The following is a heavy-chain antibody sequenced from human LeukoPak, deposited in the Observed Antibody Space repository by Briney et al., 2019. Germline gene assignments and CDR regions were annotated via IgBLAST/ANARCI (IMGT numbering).Heavy chain of an antibody. CDR2: IYTSGST. J-gene: IGHJ3*02. D-gene: IGHD3-9*01. CDR3: ARDLLIRGWLFDAFDI. CDR1: GGSISSYY. V-gene: IGHV4-4*07. Sequence: PSETLSLTCTVSGGSISSYYWSWIRQPAGKGLEWIGRIYTSGSTNYNPSLKSRVTMSVDTSKNQLSLKLSSVTAADTAVYYCARDLLIRGWLFDAFDIWGQGTMVTVSS.